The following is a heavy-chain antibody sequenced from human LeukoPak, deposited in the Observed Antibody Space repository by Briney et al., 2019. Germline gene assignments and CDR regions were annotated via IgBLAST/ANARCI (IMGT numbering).Heavy chain of an antibody. V-gene: IGHV4-34*01. D-gene: IGHD3-9*01. J-gene: IGHJ5*02. CDR1: GGSFSGYY. CDR2: INHSGST. CDR3: ARDTYYDILTGEWFDP. Sequence: PSETLSLTCAVYGGSFSGYYWSWIRQPPGKGLEWIGEINHSGSTNYNPSLKSRVTMSVDTSKNQFSLKLSSVTAADTAVYYCARDTYYDILTGEWFDPWGQGTLVTVSS.